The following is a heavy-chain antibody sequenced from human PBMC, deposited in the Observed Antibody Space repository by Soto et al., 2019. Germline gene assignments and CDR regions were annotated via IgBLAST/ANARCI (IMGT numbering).Heavy chain of an antibody. CDR2: IWYDGSNK. CDR1: GFTFSSFG. V-gene: IGHV3-33*01. J-gene: IGHJ6*02. Sequence: GGSLRLSCAASGFTFSSFGMPWVRQAPGKGLEWVAVIWYDGSNKYYADSVKGRFTISRDNSKNTLYLRMNSLRAEDTAVYFCSRDEWTAAACTLGDYYSYAMDVWGPGTTVTVS. D-gene: IGHD6-13*01. CDR3: SRDEWTAAACTLGDYYSYAMDV.